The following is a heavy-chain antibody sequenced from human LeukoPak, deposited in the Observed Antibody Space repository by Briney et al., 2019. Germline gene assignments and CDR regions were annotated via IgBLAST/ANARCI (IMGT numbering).Heavy chain of an antibody. V-gene: IGHV3-73*01. J-gene: IGHJ4*02. CDR1: GFTFCGSA. Sequence: GGSLRLSCAASGFTFCGSAMHWVRQASGKGLEWVGRIRSKANSYATAYAASVKGRFTISRDDSKNTAYLQMNSLKTEDTAVYYCTSVLGELSPVYWGQGTLVTVSS. D-gene: IGHD3-10*01. CDR3: TSVLGELSPVY. CDR2: IRSKANSYAT.